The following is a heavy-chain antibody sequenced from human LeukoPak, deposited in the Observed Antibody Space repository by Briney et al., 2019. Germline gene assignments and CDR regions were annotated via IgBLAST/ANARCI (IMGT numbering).Heavy chain of an antibody. J-gene: IGHJ6*02. Sequence: ASVKVSCKASGYTFTGYYMHWVRQAPGQGLEWMGWINPNSGGTNYAQKFQGRVTMTRDTSVSTAYMELSRLRSDDTAVYYCARSQPLHIIAAAGYYYYYGMDAWGQGTTVTVSS. D-gene: IGHD6-13*01. CDR1: GYTFTGYY. V-gene: IGHV1-2*02. CDR3: ARSQPLHIIAAAGYYYYYGMDA. CDR2: INPNSGGT.